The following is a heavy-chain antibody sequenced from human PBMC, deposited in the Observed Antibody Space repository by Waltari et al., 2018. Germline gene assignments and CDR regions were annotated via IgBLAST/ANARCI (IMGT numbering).Heavy chain of an antibody. J-gene: IGHJ6*02. V-gene: IGHV4-34*01. CDR1: GGSFRGYY. Sequence: QVQLPQWGAGLLKPSETLYLTCAVYGGSFRGYYGTWIRQPPGKGLEWIGEINHSGSTNYNPSLKSRVTISVDTSKNQFSLKLSSVTAADTAVYYCARGGRYFDWLLSYYYYYYGMDVWGQGTTVTVSS. CDR3: ARGGRYFDWLLSYYYYYYGMDV. CDR2: INHSGST. D-gene: IGHD3-9*01.